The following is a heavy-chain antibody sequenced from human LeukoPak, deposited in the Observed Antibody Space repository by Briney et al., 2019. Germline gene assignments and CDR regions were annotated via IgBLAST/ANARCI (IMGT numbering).Heavy chain of an antibody. J-gene: IGHJ4*02. D-gene: IGHD3-16*01. Sequence: ASVKVSCKASGYTFTSYDINWVRQAAGQGLEWMGWMNPNSGNTVYAQKFQGRVTMTRNSSISTAYMELSSLRSEDTAVYYCARSYGDYVLGYWGQGTLVTVSS. CDR2: MNPNSGNT. CDR1: GYTFTSYD. V-gene: IGHV1-8*01. CDR3: ARSYGDYVLGY.